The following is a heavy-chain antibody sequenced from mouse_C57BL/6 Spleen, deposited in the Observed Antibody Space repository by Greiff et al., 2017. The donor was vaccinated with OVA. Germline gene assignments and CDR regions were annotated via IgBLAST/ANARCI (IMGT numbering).Heavy chain of an antibody. CDR2: IWTGGGT. J-gene: IGHJ4*01. CDR1: GFSLTSYA. Sequence: VKLMESGPGLVAPSQSLSITCTVSGFSLTSYAISWVRQPPGKGLEWLGVIWTGGGTNYNSALKSRLSISKDNSKSQVFLKMNSLQTDDTARYYCARARIYYGNYDAMDYWGQGTSVTVSS. V-gene: IGHV2-9-1*01. D-gene: IGHD2-1*01. CDR3: ARARIYYGNYDAMDY.